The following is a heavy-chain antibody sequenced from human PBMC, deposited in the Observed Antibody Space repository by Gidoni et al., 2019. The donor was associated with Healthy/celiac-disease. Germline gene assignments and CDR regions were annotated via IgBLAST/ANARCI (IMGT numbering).Heavy chain of an antibody. D-gene: IGHD5-18*01. CDR1: GGSISSYY. Sequence: QVQLQESGPGLVKPSETLSLTCTVPGGSISSYYWSWIRQPPGKGLEWIGYIYYSGSTNYNPSLKSRVTISVDTSKNQFSLKLSSVTAADTAVYYCARQLGIQLWLDYWGQGTLVTVSS. V-gene: IGHV4-59*08. CDR2: IYYSGST. J-gene: IGHJ4*02. CDR3: ARQLGIQLWLDY.